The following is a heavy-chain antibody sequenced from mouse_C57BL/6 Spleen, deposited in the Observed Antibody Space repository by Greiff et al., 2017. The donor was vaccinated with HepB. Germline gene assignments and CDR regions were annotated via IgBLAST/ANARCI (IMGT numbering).Heavy chain of an antibody. CDR1: GFSLTSYG. Sequence: ESGPGLVAPSQSLSITCTVSGFSLTSYGVSWVRQPPGKGLEWLGVIWGDGSTNYHSALISRLSISKDNSKSQVFLKLNSLKTDDTATYYCAKEGVITTVVATGGYFDYWGQGTTLTVSS. V-gene: IGHV2-3*01. CDR2: IWGDGST. CDR3: AKEGVITTVVATGGYFDY. J-gene: IGHJ2*01. D-gene: IGHD1-1*01.